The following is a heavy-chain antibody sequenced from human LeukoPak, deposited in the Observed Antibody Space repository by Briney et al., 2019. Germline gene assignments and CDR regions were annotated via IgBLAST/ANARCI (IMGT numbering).Heavy chain of an antibody. CDR3: ARRGQWLGKTSAFDI. V-gene: IGHV4-34*01. Sequence: SETLSLTCAVYGGSFSGYYWSWIRQPPGKGLEWIGSIYHSGSTYYNPSLKSRVTISVDTSKNQFSLKLSSVTAADTAVYYCARRGQWLGKTSAFDIWGQGTMVTVSS. CDR2: IYHSGST. D-gene: IGHD6-19*01. J-gene: IGHJ3*02. CDR1: GGSFSGYY.